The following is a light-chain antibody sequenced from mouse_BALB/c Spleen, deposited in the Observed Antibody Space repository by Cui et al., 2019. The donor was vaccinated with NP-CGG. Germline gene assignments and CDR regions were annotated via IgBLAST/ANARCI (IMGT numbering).Light chain of an antibody. CDR2: GTN. V-gene: IGLV1*01. CDR1: TGAVTTSNY. CDR3: ALWYSNDWV. Sequence: QALATQESALTTSPGETVTLTCRSSTGAVTTSNYANWVQEKPDHLFTGLIGGTNNRAPGVPARFSGSLIGDKAALTITGAQTEDEAIYFCALWYSNDWVFGGGTKLTVL. J-gene: IGLJ1*01.